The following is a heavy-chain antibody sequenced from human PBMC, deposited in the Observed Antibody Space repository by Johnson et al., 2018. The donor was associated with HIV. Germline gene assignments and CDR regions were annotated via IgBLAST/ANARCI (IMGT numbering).Heavy chain of an antibody. V-gene: IGHV3-66*01. CDR3: ARASHSSGWYGRLGDAFDI. Sequence: MQLVESGGGLVQPGGSLRLSCAASGFTFSDYYMTWIRQAPGKGLEWVSVIYSGGRTYHADSVKGRFTLSRDNSKNTLYLQMNSLRAEDTAVYYCARASHSSGWYGRLGDAFDIWGQGTMVTVSS. J-gene: IGHJ3*02. CDR2: IYSGGRT. CDR1: GFTFSDYY. D-gene: IGHD6-19*01.